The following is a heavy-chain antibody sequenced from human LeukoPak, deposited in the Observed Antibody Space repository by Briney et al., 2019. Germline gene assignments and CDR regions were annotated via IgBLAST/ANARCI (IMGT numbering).Heavy chain of an antibody. V-gene: IGHV3-7*01. D-gene: IGHD3-3*01. Sequence: GGSLRLSCAASGFTFSSYWMSWVRQAPGKGLEWVANIKQDGSEKYYVDSVKGRFTISRDNAKNSLCLQMNSLRAEDTAVYYCARDEYYDFWSGYFDYYGMDVWGQGTTVTVSS. CDR3: ARDEYYDFWSGYFDYYGMDV. CDR2: IKQDGSEK. CDR1: GFTFSSYW. J-gene: IGHJ6*02.